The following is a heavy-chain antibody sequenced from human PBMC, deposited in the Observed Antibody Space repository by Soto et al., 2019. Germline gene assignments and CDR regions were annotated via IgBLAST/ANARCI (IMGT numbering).Heavy chain of an antibody. V-gene: IGHV1-8*01. CDR3: AREHYYYDSSGYYNWFDP. D-gene: IGHD3-22*01. CDR1: GYTFTSYD. Sequence: ASVKVSCKASGYTFTSYDINWVRQATGQGLEWMGWMKPNSGNTGYAQKFQGRVTMTRNTSISTAYMELSSLRSEDTAVYYCAREHYYYDSSGYYNWFDPWGQGTLVTISS. CDR2: MKPNSGNT. J-gene: IGHJ5*02.